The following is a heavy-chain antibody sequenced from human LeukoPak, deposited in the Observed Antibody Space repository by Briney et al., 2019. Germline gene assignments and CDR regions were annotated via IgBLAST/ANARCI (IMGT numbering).Heavy chain of an antibody. V-gene: IGHV3-23*01. CDR1: GFTFSGYA. CDR3: AKEPGGYSSGWYFDY. CDR2: ISGSGGST. J-gene: IGHJ4*02. Sequence: GGSLRLSCAASGFTFSGYARSGVRQAPGKGLEWVSAISGSGGSTYYADSVKGRFTISRDNSKNTLYLQMNSLRAEDTAVYYCAKEPGGYSSGWYFDYWGQGTLVTVSS. D-gene: IGHD6-19*01.